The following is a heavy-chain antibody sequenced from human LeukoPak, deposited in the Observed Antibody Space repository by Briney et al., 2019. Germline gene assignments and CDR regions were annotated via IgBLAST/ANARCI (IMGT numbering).Heavy chain of an antibody. D-gene: IGHD6-6*01. J-gene: IGHJ6*03. CDR2: VFYSGSP. V-gene: IGHV4-39*07. CDR3: ARDSRWAARRFYYYYMDV. CDR1: GGSISSSNSY. Sequence: SETLSLTCTVSGGSISSSNSYWGWIRQPPGQGLEWIGTVFYSGSPYYNPSLKSRVTISMDTSKNQFSLNLTSVTAADTAVYYCARDSRWAARRFYYYYMDVWGKGTTVTVS.